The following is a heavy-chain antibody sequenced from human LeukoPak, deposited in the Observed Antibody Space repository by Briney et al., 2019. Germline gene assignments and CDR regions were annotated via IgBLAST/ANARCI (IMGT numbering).Heavy chain of an antibody. V-gene: IGHV3-7*01. CDR1: GFTFSSYW. Sequence: GGSLRLSCAASGFTFSSYWMSWVRQAPGKGLEWVANIKQDGSEKYYVDSVKGRFTISRDNAKNSLYLQMNSLRAEDTAVYYCARDFEGPHYAFRPSYYMDVWGKGTTVTVSS. J-gene: IGHJ6*03. CDR3: ARDFEGPHYAFRPSYYMDV. CDR2: IKQDGSEK. D-gene: IGHD4-17*01.